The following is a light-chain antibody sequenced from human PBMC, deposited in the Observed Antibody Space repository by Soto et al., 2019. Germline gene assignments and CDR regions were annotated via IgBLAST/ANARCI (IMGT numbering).Light chain of an antibody. V-gene: IGKV3-11*01. Sequence: EIVLTQSPATLSLSPGERATLSCRASQSIGGYLAWYQQKAGQPPRLLIYDASSRATDIPDRFSGSGSGTDFTLTISSVEPEDCAVYYCQHGANWPSITFGQGTRLDIK. CDR3: QHGANWPSIT. CDR2: DAS. CDR1: QSIGGY. J-gene: IGKJ5*01.